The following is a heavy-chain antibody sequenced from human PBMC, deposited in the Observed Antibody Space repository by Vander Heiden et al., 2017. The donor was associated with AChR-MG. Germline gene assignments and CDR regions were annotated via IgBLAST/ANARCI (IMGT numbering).Heavy chain of an antibody. J-gene: IGHJ2*01. CDR2: IIPIFGTA. D-gene: IGHD4-4*01. V-gene: IGHV1-69*01. CDR1: GGTFSSYA. CDR3: ARRTTFKYWYFDL. Sequence: QVQLVQSGAEVKKPGSSVKVSCKASGGTFSSYAISWVRQAPGQGLEWMGGIIPIFGTANYAQKVQGRVTITADESTSTAYMELRRMRSEDTAVYYFARRTTFKYWYFDLWGRGTLVTVSS.